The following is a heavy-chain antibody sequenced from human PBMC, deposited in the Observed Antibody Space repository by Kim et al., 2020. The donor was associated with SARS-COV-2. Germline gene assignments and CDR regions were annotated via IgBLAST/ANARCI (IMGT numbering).Heavy chain of an antibody. D-gene: IGHD6-13*01. CDR1: GGTFSSYA. CDR3: ARGRAAAGTIFVWFDP. V-gene: IGHV1-69*13. Sequence: SVKVSCKASGGTFSSYAISWVRQAPGQGLEWMGGIIPIFGTANYAQKFQGRVTITADESTSTAYMELSSLRSEDTAVYYCARGRAAAGTIFVWFDPWGQGTLVTVSS. CDR2: IIPIFGTA. J-gene: IGHJ5*02.